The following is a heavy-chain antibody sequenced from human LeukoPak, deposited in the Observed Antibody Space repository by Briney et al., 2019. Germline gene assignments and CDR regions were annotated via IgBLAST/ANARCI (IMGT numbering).Heavy chain of an antibody. D-gene: IGHD3-16*01. CDR1: GFTFSTYA. J-gene: IGHJ3*02. Sequence: SGGSLRLSCAASGFTFSTYAMSWVRQAPGKGLEYVSAISSNGGSTYYANSVKGRFTISRDNSKNTLYLQMGSLRAEDMAVYYCARAFVWGHAFDIWGQGTMVTVSS. V-gene: IGHV3-64*01. CDR3: ARAFVWGHAFDI. CDR2: ISSNGGST.